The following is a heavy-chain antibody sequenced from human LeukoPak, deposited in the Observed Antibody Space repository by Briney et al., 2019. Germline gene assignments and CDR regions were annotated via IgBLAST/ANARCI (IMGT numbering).Heavy chain of an antibody. Sequence: GGSLRLSCAASGFTFSSYSMNWVRQAPGKGLEWVSSISSSSSYIYYADSVKGRFTISRDNAKNSLYLQMNSLRAEDTAVYYCARSDSSSWYSLHDYWGQGTLVTVSS. D-gene: IGHD6-13*01. CDR1: GFTFSSYS. V-gene: IGHV3-21*01. CDR3: ARSDSSSWYSLHDY. CDR2: ISSSSSYI. J-gene: IGHJ4*02.